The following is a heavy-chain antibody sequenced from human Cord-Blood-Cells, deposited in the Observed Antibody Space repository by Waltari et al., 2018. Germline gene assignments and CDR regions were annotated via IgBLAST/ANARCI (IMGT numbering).Heavy chain of an antibody. D-gene: IGHD5-12*01. V-gene: IGHV4-59*08. CDR2: IYYSGST. J-gene: IGHJ4*02. CDR1: GGSISSYY. Sequence: QVQLQESGPGLVKPSETLSLTCTVSGGSISSYYLRWTRQPPGKGLEWIGYIYYSGSTNYNPSLKSRVTISVDTSKNQFSLKLSSVTAADTAVYYCARRGYSGYDFDYWGQGTLVTVSS. CDR3: ARRGYSGYDFDY.